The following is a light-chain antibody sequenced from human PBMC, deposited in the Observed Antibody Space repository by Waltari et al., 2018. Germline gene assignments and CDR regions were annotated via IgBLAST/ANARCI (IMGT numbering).Light chain of an antibody. CDR2: WAS. Sequence: DIVMTQSPDSLAVSLGERATINCKSSRSVLYSGNYYNYLAWYQQKPGQPPKLLIYWASTRESGVPDRFSGSGSGTDFTLTINNLQAEDVAVYYCQQYLNAFPTFGGGTKMEIK. CDR1: RSVLYSGNYYNY. J-gene: IGKJ4*01. V-gene: IGKV4-1*01. CDR3: QQYLNAFPT.